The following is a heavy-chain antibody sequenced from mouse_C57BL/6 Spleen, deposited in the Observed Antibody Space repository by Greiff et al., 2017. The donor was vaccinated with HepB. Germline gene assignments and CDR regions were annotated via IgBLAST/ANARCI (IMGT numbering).Heavy chain of an antibody. J-gene: IGHJ2*01. CDR2: IDPEDGET. CDR1: GFTIKDYY. V-gene: IGHV14-2*01. D-gene: IGHD1-1*01. CDR3: SRDYGSSYAFDY. Sequence: EVQLQQSGAELVKPGASVKLSCTASGFTIKDYYMHWVKQRTEQGLEWIGRIDPEDGETKYAPKFQGKATITADTSSNTAYLHLSSLTSEDTAVDYGSRDYGSSYAFDYWGQGTTLTVAS.